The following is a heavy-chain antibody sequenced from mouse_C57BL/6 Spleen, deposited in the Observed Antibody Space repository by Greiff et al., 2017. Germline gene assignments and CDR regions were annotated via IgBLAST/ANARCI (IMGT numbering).Heavy chain of an antibody. CDR3: ARGKVFRDYGAWFAY. J-gene: IGHJ3*01. Sequence: QVQLQQSGAELVRPGASVKLSCKASGYTFTDYYINWVKQRPGQGLEWIARIYPGSGNTYYNEKFKGKATLTAEKSSSTAYMQLSSLTSEDSAVXFCARGKVFRDYGAWFAYWGQGTLVTVSA. CDR2: IYPGSGNT. CDR1: GYTFTDYY. V-gene: IGHV1-76*01. D-gene: IGHD2-4*01.